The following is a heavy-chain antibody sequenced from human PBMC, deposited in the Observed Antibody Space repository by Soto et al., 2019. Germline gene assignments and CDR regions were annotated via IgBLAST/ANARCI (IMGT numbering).Heavy chain of an antibody. V-gene: IGHV3-9*01. J-gene: IGHJ3*02. CDR1: GFTFDDYA. CDR2: ISWNSGSI. D-gene: IGHD3-10*01. CDR3: AKDRGFGELSATDAFDI. Sequence: GGSLRLSCAASGFTFDDYAMHWVRQAPGKGLEWVSGISWNSGSIGYADSVKGRFTISRDNAKNSLYLQMNSLRAEDTALYYCAKDRGFGELSATDAFDIWGQGTMVTVSS.